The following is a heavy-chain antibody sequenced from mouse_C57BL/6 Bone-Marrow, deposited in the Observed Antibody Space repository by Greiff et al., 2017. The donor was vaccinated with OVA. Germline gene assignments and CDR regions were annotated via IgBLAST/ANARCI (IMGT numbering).Heavy chain of an antibody. Sequence: QVQLQQSGPELVKPGASVKISCKASGYAFSSSWMNWVKQRPGKGLEWIGRIYPGDGDTNYNGKFKGKATLTADKSSSTAYMQLSSLTSEDSAVYFCARGIYYGSSYGWYFDVWGTGTTVTVSS. V-gene: IGHV1-82*01. J-gene: IGHJ1*03. D-gene: IGHD1-1*01. CDR1: GYAFSSSW. CDR2: IYPGDGDT. CDR3: ARGIYYGSSYGWYFDV.